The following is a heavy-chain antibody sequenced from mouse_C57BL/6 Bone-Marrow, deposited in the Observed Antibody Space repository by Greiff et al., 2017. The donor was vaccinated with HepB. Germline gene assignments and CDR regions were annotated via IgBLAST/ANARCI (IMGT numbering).Heavy chain of an antibody. CDR2: IDPEDGDT. D-gene: IGHD1-1*01. CDR1: GFNIKDYY. CDR3: TTYYGTFAWFAY. V-gene: IGHV14-1*01. J-gene: IGHJ3*01. Sequence: EVQLQQSGAELVRPGASVKLSCTASGFNIKDYYMHWVKQRPEQGLEWIGRIDPEDGDTEYAPKFQGKATMTADTSSNTAYLQLSSLTSEDTAVYYCTTYYGTFAWFAYWGQGTLVTVSA.